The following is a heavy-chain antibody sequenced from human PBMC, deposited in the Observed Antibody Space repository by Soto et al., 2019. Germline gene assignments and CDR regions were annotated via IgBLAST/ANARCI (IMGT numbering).Heavy chain of an antibody. J-gene: IGHJ4*02. D-gene: IGHD3-22*01. V-gene: IGHV3-23*01. CDR1: GFTFNTYA. Sequence: EVQLLESGGGLAQPGGSLRLSCAASGFTFNTYAMNWVRQAPGKGLEWVSTIAGGGGATYYADSVKGRFTISRDNSKNTLYLQMDNLRAEDTALYYCATVAHNNSGYYQYYCGSWGQGALVTVSS. CDR2: IAGGGGAT. CDR3: ATVAHNNSGYYQYYCGS.